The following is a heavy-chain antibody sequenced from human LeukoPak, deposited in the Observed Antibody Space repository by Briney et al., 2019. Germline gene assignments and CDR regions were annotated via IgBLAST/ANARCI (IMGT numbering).Heavy chain of an antibody. D-gene: IGHD2-2*01. J-gene: IGHJ3*02. CDR1: GFTFSDYY. V-gene: IGHV3-11*04. CDR3: ARAEHCSRTSCYDAFDI. Sequence: GGSLRLSCAASGFTFSDYYMSWIRQAPGKGLEWLSYISGSASSIYYADSVKGRFTISRDNAKNSLYLQMNSLRAEDTAVYYCARAEHCSRTSCYDAFDIWGQGTMVTVSS. CDR2: ISGSASSI.